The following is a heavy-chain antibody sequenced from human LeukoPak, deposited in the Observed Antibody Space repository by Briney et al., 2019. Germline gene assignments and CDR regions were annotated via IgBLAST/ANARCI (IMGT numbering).Heavy chain of an antibody. CDR3: ARVPYYCDSSGELNWFDP. CDR1: GYTFTSYG. D-gene: IGHD3-22*01. J-gene: IGHJ5*02. CDR2: ISAYNGNT. V-gene: IGHV1-18*01. Sequence: ASVKVSCKASGYTFTSYGISWVRQAPGQGLEWMGWISAYNGNTNYAQKLQGRVTMTTDTSTSTAYMELRSLRSDDTAVYYCARVPYYCDSSGELNWFDPWGQGTLVTVSS.